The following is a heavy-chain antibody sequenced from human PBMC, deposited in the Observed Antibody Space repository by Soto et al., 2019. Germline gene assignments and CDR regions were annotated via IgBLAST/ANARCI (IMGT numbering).Heavy chain of an antibody. D-gene: IGHD2-2*01. J-gene: IGHJ3*02. CDR1: GGSFSGYY. CDR2: INHSGST. V-gene: IGHV4-34*01. Sequence: SETLSLTCAVYGGSFSGYYWSWIRQPPGKGLEWIGEINHSGSTNYNPSLKSRVTISVDTSKNQFSLKLSSVTAADTAVYYCVLGCSSTSCYDAFDIWGQGTMVTVSS. CDR3: VLGCSSTSCYDAFDI.